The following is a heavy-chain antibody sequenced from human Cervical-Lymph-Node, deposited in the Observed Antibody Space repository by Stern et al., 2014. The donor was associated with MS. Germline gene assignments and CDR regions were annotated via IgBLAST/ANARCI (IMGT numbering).Heavy chain of an antibody. CDR2: INTYNDNT. D-gene: IGHD6-13*01. J-gene: IGHJ4*02. CDR3: ARRHSGIAASDY. Sequence: VQLVQSGAEVKKPGASVKVSCKTSGYTFATYGISWVRQAPGQGLEWMGWINTYNDNTNYAQRLQGRVTMTTDTSTSTAYMELRSLTSGDTAVYFCARRHSGIAASDYWGQGTLLTVSS. CDR1: GYTFATYG. V-gene: IGHV1-18*01.